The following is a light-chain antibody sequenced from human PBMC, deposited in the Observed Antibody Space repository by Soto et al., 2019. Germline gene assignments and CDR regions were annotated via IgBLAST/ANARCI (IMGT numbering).Light chain of an antibody. Sequence: DIVMTQSPATLSVSPGERATLSCRASQGVSSNLAWYQQKPGQAPRLLIYDASTRATGIPARFSGSGSGTEFTLTISSLQSEDFAVYYCQQYNNWPQTFGQGTKVEIK. V-gene: IGKV3-15*01. CDR3: QQYNNWPQT. CDR2: DAS. J-gene: IGKJ1*01. CDR1: QGVSSN.